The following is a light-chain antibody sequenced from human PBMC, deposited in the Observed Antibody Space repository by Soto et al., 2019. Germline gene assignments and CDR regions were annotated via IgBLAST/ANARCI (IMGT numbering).Light chain of an antibody. V-gene: IGLV2-23*01. CDR2: GGS. CDR3: CSYAGSNTYV. J-gene: IGLJ1*01. Sequence: QSALTQPASVSWSPGQSITISCTGTSSDVGGSNLVSWYQQHPGKAPKLLIHGGSKRPSGVSNRFSGSKSDNMASLTIYELQAEDEADYYCCSYAGSNTYVFGTGTKVTVL. CDR1: SSDVGGSNL.